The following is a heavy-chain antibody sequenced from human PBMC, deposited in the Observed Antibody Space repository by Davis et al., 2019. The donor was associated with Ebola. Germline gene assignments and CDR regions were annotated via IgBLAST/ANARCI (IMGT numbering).Heavy chain of an antibody. Sequence: MPSETLSLTCTVSGYSISSGYYWSWIRQLPGKGLEWIGYIYYSGSTNYNPSLKSRVTISVDTSKNQFSVKLNSVTAADTAVYYCARGYSANYGRFDPWGQGTLVTVSS. D-gene: IGHD5-12*01. V-gene: IGHV4-61*01. CDR3: ARGYSANYGRFDP. J-gene: IGHJ5*02. CDR2: IYYSGST. CDR1: GYSISSGYY.